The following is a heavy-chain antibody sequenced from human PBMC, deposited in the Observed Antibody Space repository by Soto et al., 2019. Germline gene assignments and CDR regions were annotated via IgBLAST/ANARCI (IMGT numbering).Heavy chain of an antibody. D-gene: IGHD5-12*01. V-gene: IGHV3-23*01. Sequence: GGSLRLSCAASGFSFSNYAMSWVRQAPGKGLEWVSGISGSDGSTWYADSVKGRFTISSDSSKNTVYLQLNSLRAEDTAVYFCAGRLRGSWGQGTLVTVSS. CDR2: ISGSDGST. CDR1: GFSFSNYA. J-gene: IGHJ5*02. CDR3: AGRLRGS.